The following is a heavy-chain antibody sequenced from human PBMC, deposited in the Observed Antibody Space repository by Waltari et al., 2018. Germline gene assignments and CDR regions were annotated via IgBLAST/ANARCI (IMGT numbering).Heavy chain of an antibody. CDR3: AREAGQLGIDY. V-gene: IGHV4-30-2*01. D-gene: IGHD7-27*01. CDR1: GGSISRGYS. J-gene: IGHJ4*02. CDR2: SYHSGST. Sequence: QLQLQESGSGLVKPSQTLSLTCAVSGGSISRGYSWSWIRQPPGKGLEWIGYSYHSGSTSYNPSLKSRVTISVDKSKNQFSLKLNSVTAADTAVYYCAREAGQLGIDYWGQGILVTVSS.